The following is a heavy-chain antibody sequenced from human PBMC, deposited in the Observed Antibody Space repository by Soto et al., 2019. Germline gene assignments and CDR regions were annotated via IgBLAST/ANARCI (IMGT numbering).Heavy chain of an antibody. CDR1: GYTFTGYY. J-gene: IGHJ4*02. Sequence: ASVKVSCKASGYTFTGYYMHWVRQAPGQGLEWMGWINPNSGGTNYAQKFQGWVTMTRDTSISTAYMELSRLRSDDTAVYYCARVLHDSSGYYFFDYWGQGTLDTVSS. CDR2: INPNSGGT. V-gene: IGHV1-2*04. CDR3: ARVLHDSSGYYFFDY. D-gene: IGHD3-22*01.